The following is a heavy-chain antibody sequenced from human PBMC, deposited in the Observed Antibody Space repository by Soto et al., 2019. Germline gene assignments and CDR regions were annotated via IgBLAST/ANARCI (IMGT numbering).Heavy chain of an antibody. CDR3: ARGGGTTVTITFDY. CDR2: IYYSGST. J-gene: IGHJ4*02. CDR1: GGSISSGGYY. V-gene: IGHV4-31*03. D-gene: IGHD4-17*01. Sequence: QVQLQESGPGLVKPSQTLSLTCTVSGGSISSGGYYWSWIRQHPGKGLEWIGYIYYSGSTYYNPSLKSRVTISVDTSKNQFSLKLSSVTAADTAVYYCARGGGTTVTITFDYWGQGTMVTVSS.